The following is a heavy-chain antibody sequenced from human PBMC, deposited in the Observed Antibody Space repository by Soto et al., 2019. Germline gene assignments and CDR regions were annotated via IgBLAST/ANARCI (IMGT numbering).Heavy chain of an antibody. CDR3: ARQRTTVVTQAYFDH. CDR2: IYYSGST. Sequence: CETLSLTFTVPGGSVSSSRYYWGLIRQRPVKGLECIGSIYYSGSTYYNPSSNSRVSVSIDTSKIQVSLKLSSVTATDTAVYYCARQRTTVVTQAYFDHWGQGAL. CDR1: GGSVSSSRYY. V-gene: IGHV4-39*01. J-gene: IGHJ4*02. D-gene: IGHD2-21*02.